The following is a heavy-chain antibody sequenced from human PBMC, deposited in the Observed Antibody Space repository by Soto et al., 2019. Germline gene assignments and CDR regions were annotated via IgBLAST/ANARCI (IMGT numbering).Heavy chain of an antibody. D-gene: IGHD2-2*01. CDR1: GYTFTNYA. CDR2: INAGNGNT. Sequence: QVQLVQSGAEVEKPGASVKVSCKASGYTFTNYAVHWVRQAPGQRLEWMGWINAGNGNTRFSQNLQGRVTITGDTSARTVYMELSSLRSEDTAVYYCARGHLAVVPVASWFYYTDVWCKGTTVTVSS. V-gene: IGHV1-3*01. J-gene: IGHJ6*03. CDR3: ARGHLAVVPVASWFYYTDV.